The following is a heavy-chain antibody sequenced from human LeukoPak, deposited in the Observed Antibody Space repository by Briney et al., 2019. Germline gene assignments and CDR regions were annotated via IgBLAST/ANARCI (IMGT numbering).Heavy chain of an antibody. CDR2: IYYSGST. D-gene: IGHD3-10*01. CDR3: ARLASRGSYYFDY. V-gene: IGHV4-39*01. CDR1: GGSISSSSYY. Sequence: PSETLSLTCTVSGGSISSSSYYWGWIRQPPGKGLEWIGSIYYSGSTYYNPSLKSRVTISVDTSKNQFSLKLSSVTAADTAVYCCARLASRGSYYFDYWGQGTLVTVSS. J-gene: IGHJ4*02.